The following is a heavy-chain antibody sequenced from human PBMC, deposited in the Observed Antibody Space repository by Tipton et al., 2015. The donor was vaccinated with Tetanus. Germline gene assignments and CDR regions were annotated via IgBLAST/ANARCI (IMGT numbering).Heavy chain of an antibody. D-gene: IGHD1-26*01. CDR1: GLFFKNAW. J-gene: IGHJ4*02. V-gene: IGHV3-15*07. CDR3: TTSGIVGSGNRVYY. Sequence: SLRLSCGTSGLFFKNAWMNWVRQAPGKGLEWVGRIKNKADGGTTDYSARVKDRFSISRDDSKDTLFLQMNSLKTEDTAVYYCTTSGIVGSGNRVYYWGRGTLVVVSS. CDR2: IKNKADGGTT.